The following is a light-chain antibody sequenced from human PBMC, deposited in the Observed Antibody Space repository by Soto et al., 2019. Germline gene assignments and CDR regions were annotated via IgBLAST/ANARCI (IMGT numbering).Light chain of an antibody. CDR2: DAS. CDR3: QQYDSYTWT. J-gene: IGKJ1*01. V-gene: IGKV1-5*01. CDR1: QSIRSW. Sequence: DIQRTQSPSILSASVGDRVTITCRASQSIRSWLAWYQQKPGKARKLLIYDASRLESGVPSRFSGSGAGTEFTLTISSLKPDDVPTDYCQQYDSYTWTFGQGTKVDIK.